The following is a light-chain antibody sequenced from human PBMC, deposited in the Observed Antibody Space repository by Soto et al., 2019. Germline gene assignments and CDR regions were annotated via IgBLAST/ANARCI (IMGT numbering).Light chain of an antibody. CDR3: QQYNSYPST. V-gene: IGKV1-5*03. Sequence: DIRMTQSPSTLSASVGDRVTITCRASQSISTWLAWYQQKPGKAPKLLIYKASTLYSGVPARFSGSGSGTDFTLTLSSLQPDDLASYYCQQYNSYPSTFGQGTKLEIK. J-gene: IGKJ2*01. CDR1: QSISTW. CDR2: KAS.